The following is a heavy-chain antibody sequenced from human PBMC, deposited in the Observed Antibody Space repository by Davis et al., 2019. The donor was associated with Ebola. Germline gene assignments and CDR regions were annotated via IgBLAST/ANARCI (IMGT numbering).Heavy chain of an antibody. D-gene: IGHD6-19*01. V-gene: IGHV3-73*01. J-gene: IGHJ4*02. CDR2: IRSKANSYAT. Sequence: GGSLRLSCAASGFTFSSYEMNWVRQASGKGLEWVGRIRSKANSYATAYAASVKGRFTISRDDSKNTAYLQMNSLKTEDTAVYYCTQAVAGDDYWGQGTLVTVSS. CDR1: GFTFSSYE. CDR3: TQAVAGDDY.